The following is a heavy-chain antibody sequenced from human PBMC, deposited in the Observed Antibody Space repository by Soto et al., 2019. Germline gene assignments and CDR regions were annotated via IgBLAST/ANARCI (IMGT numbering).Heavy chain of an antibody. V-gene: IGHV1-46*03. D-gene: IGHD2-21*02. J-gene: IGHJ2*01. CDR3: TRGGAIAVVTAPFVL. CDR1: GYSFTNYY. Sequence: GASVKVSCKASGYSFTNYYMHWVRQAPGQGLEWMGTINAGGGYTTYAQRFQGRVTMTRDTSTSTVSMELSSLRYEDTGLYYCTRGGAIAVVTAPFVLWG. CDR2: INAGGGYT.